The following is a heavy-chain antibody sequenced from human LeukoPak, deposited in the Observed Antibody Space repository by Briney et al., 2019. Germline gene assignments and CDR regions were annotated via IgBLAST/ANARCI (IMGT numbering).Heavy chain of an antibody. CDR3: ARSRYVSSLDYFFYYMDV. V-gene: IGHV4-61*05. J-gene: IGHJ6*03. D-gene: IGHD6-13*01. CDR1: GGSISSSSYY. CDR2: IYYSGST. Sequence: PSETLSLTCTVSGGSISSSSYYWSWIRQPPGKGLEWIGYIYYSGSTNYNPSLKSRVTISVDTSKNQFSLKLSSVTAADTAVYYCARSRYVSSLDYFFYYMDVWGKGTTVTVSS.